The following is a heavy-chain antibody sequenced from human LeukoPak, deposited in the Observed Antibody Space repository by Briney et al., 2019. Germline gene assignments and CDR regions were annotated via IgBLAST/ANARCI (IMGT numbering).Heavy chain of an antibody. V-gene: IGHV4-61*02. CDR1: GGSISSGSYY. J-gene: IGHJ4*02. CDR2: IYTSGST. Sequence: PSQTLSLTCTVSGGSISSGSYYWSWIRQPAGKGLEWIGRIYTSGSTNYNPSLKSRVTISVDTSKNQFSLKLSSVTAADTAVYYCARDTLIAAFDYWGQGTLVTVSS. CDR3: ARDTLIAAFDY. D-gene: IGHD6-13*01.